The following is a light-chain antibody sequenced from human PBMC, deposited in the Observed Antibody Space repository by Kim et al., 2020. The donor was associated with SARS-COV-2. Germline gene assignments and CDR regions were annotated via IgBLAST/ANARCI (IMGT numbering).Light chain of an antibody. CDR1: RSSIASNY. CDR2: EDN. V-gene: IGLV6-57*01. J-gene: IGLJ3*02. CDR3: QSYDGSSWV. Sequence: KTVTNSCSRSRSSIASNYVQWYQQRPGSSPTTVIYEDNQRPSGVPDRFSGSIDSSSNSASLTISGLKTDDEAEYYCQSYDGSSWVFGGGTQLTVL.